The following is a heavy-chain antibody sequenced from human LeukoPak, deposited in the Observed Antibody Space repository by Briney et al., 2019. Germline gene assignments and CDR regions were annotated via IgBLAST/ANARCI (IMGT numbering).Heavy chain of an antibody. V-gene: IGHV4-59*01. CDR2: IYYSGST. Sequence: SETLSLTCTVSGGSISSYYWSWIRQPPGKGLEWIGYIYYSGSTYYNPSLKSRVTISVDTSKNQFSLKLSSVTAADTAVYYCARGVGNSATFDIWGQGTMVTVSS. D-gene: IGHD4-23*01. CDR1: GGSISSYY. CDR3: ARGVGNSATFDI. J-gene: IGHJ3*02.